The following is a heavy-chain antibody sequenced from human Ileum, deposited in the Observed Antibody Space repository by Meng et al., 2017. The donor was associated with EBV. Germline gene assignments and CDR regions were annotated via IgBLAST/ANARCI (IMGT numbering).Heavy chain of an antibody. D-gene: IGHD6-19*01. J-gene: IGHJ4*02. CDR2: MNPNRGTT. CDR1: GYTFTSYD. Sequence: QVQLVLSWAEVKKPGASVKVSCKASGYTFTSYDINWVRQGTGQGLEWMGWMNPNRGTTGYAQKFQGRVTMTRNISKSTAYMDLSSLRSEDTAVYYCATGVADFEYWGQGTLVTVSS. CDR3: ATGVADFEY. V-gene: IGHV1-8*01.